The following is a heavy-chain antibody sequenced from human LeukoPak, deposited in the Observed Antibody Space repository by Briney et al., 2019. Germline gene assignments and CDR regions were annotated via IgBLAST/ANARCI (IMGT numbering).Heavy chain of an antibody. CDR1: RFSFLDYL. J-gene: IGHJ4*02. CDR3: ATYKNQPHTQFFDF. V-gene: IGHV3-7*02. D-gene: IGHD5-24*01. Sequence: GGSLRLSCAASRFSFLDYLVKWGRPGPGKRRGWGGQINEDGSEKNYVDSVKGRFTTSRDNARNSLSLQMNNLRSEDTAVYYCATYKNQPHTQFFDFWGQGALVTVSA. CDR2: INEDGSEK.